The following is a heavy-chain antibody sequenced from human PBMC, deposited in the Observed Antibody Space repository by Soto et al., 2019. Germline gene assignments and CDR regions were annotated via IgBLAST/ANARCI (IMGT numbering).Heavy chain of an antibody. V-gene: IGHV4-4*07. J-gene: IGHJ5*02. CDR2: IYSSGST. Sequence: SETLSLTCTISGGAIGSHYWTWIRQPAGKGLEWIGRIYSSGSTQYNPSLQSRVTMSLDTSKNQFSLSLESVTAADTAVYYCARGQRFSDWFDPWGQGTLVTAPQ. CDR3: ARGQRFSDWFDP. CDR1: GGAIGSHY. D-gene: IGHD3-3*01.